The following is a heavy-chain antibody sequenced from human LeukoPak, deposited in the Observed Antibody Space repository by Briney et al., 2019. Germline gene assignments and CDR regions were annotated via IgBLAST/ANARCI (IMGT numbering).Heavy chain of an antibody. CDR2: IYSNGTT. V-gene: IGHV4-61*02. CDR3: ARGRGRDVSFYYGMDV. CDR1: RGSISSGSYY. D-gene: IGHD3-10*01. Sequence: SQTLSLTCTASRGSISSGSYYWSWIRQPAEKGLEWIGRIYSNGTTNHNPSLKSRATISVDTSKNHFSLKLSSVTAADTAVYYCARGRGRDVSFYYGMDVWGQGTTVTVSS. J-gene: IGHJ6*02.